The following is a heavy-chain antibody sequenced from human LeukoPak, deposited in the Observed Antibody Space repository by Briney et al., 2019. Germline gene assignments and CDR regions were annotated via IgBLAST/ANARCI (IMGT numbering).Heavy chain of an antibody. Sequence: PSETLSLTCTVSGGSISSGGYYWSWIRQPPGTGLEWIGSITYSGTTYYNPSLQSRVTISVDTSKNQFSLLLRSVAAADTAVYYCARESSGYDNGEGGDIWGQGTMVTVSS. V-gene: IGHV4-39*02. D-gene: IGHD5-12*01. CDR1: GGSISSGGYY. CDR3: ARESSGYDNGEGGDI. CDR2: ITYSGTT. J-gene: IGHJ3*02.